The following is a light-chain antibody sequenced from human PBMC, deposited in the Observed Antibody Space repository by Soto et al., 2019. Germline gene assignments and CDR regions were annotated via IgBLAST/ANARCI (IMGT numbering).Light chain of an antibody. J-gene: IGLJ1*01. V-gene: IGLV2-14*03. CDR2: EVR. CDR1: RSDIGGYSH. CDR3: SSYTSSGTYV. Sequence: QSVLTQPASVSGSPGQSITVSCTGTRSDIGGYSHVSWYQQHPDKVPKLIIYEVRNRPSAVSNRFSASKFGNTASLTISGLQAEDEADYYCSSYTSSGTYVFGTGTKLTVL.